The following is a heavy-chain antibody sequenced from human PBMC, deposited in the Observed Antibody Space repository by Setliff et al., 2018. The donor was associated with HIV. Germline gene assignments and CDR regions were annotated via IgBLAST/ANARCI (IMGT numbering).Heavy chain of an antibody. J-gene: IGHJ6*03. CDR1: GGSFSGYF. CDR2: IYHRGSI. CDR3: ARSSVFWDRGNHYQYMDV. D-gene: IGHD3-10*01. Sequence: ASETLSLTCAIYGGSFSGYFWIWIRQPPGKGLEWIGEIYHRGSIYYNSSLKSRVTIAVDTSKNQFSLNLSAVTAADTAVYYCARSSVFWDRGNHYQYMDVWAKGTTVTVSS. V-gene: IGHV4-34*01.